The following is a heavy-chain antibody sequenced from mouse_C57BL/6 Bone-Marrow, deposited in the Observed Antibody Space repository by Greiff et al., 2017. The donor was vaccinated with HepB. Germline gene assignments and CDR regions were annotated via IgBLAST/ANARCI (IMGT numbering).Heavy chain of an antibody. CDR1: GYTFTDYN. D-gene: IGHD1-1*01. Sequence: EVQLVESGPELVKPGASVKIPCKASGYTFTDYNMDWVKQSHGKSLEWIGDINPNNGGTIYNQKFKGKATLTVDKSSSTAHMELRSLTSEDTAVYYCARYYYGSSYHYYAMDYWGQGTSVTVSS. CDR3: ARYYYGSSYHYYAMDY. CDR2: INPNNGGT. V-gene: IGHV1-18*01. J-gene: IGHJ4*01.